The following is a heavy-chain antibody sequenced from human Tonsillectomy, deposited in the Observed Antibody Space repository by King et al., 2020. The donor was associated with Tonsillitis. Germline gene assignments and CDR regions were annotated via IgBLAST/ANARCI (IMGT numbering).Heavy chain of an antibody. CDR1: GFTFDDYA. CDR3: VSIKVVAPATMSDYYYYFMVF. CDR2: ISWNSGSI. D-gene: IGHD2-2*01. Sequence: VQLVESGGGLVQPGRSLRLSCAASGFTFDDYAMHWVRQAPGKGLEWVSGISWNSGSIGYADSVKGRFTISRDNAKNSLYLQMNSLRTEETALYYCVSIKVVAPATMSDYYYYFMVFCGQGTTVTVSS. J-gene: IGHJ6*01. V-gene: IGHV3-9*01.